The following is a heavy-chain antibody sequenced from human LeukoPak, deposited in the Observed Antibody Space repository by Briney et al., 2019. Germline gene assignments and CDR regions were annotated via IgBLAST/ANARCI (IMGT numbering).Heavy chain of an antibody. J-gene: IGHJ4*02. Sequence: PSETLSLTCTVSGYSISSGYYWGWIRQPPGKGLEWIGSIYHNGRTFYNPSLKSRVTISVDTSKNQFSLKLSSVTAADTAVYYCARGGTATIFGVVIIPFDYWGQGTLVTVSS. CDR3: ARGGTATIFGVVIIPFDY. D-gene: IGHD3-3*01. V-gene: IGHV4-38-2*02. CDR2: IYHNGRT. CDR1: GYSISSGYY.